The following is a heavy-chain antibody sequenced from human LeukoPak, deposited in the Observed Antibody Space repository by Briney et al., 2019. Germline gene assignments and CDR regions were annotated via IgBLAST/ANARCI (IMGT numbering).Heavy chain of an antibody. CDR1: GGSITTYS. J-gene: IGHJ4*02. V-gene: IGHV4-4*07. Sequence: SETLSLTCTVSGGSITTYSWSWIRHHAGKGLELIGRIYASGSTTYNPSLKSRVTMSVDTSKNQFSVRLTSVAAADTAVYYCARAAYCSGASCYFDYWGQGTLVTVSS. D-gene: IGHD2-15*01. CDR3: ARAAYCSGASCYFDY. CDR2: IYASGST.